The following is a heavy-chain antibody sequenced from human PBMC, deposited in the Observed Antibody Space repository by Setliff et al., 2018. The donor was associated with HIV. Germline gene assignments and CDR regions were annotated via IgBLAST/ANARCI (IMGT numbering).Heavy chain of an antibody. J-gene: IGHJ1*01. CDR3: ATIREYYYDSSGQEYFQH. V-gene: IGHV1-18*04. CDR2: ISAYNGNT. D-gene: IGHD3-22*01. CDR1: GYTFIDYF. Sequence: ASVKVSCKASGYTFIDYFMHWVRQAPGQGLEWMGWISAYNGNTNYAQKLKGRVTMTTDTSTSTACMEVRSLRSEDTAMYYCATIREYYYDSSGQEYFQHWGHGTLVTV.